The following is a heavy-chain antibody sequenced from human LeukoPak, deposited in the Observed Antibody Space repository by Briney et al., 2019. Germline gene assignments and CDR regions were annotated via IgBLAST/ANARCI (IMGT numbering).Heavy chain of an antibody. CDR3: ASDYLRGAYFDH. J-gene: IGHJ4*02. D-gene: IGHD1-26*01. V-gene: IGHV1-18*04. CDR2: ISTYNGDT. CDR1: GYTLATYG. Sequence: GASVKVSCKAFGYTLATYGISWVRQAPGQGLEWMAWISTYNGDTKYAQSLQGRVTLTTDTSTSTAYMELRSLRSEDTAVYYCASDYLRGAYFDHWGQGTLVTVSS.